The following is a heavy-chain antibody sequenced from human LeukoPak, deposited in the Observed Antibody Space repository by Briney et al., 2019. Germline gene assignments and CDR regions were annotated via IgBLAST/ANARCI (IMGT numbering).Heavy chain of an antibody. CDR2: ISSSSSTI. Sequence: PGGSLRLSCAASGFTFSSYSMNWVRQAPGKGLEWVSYISSSSSTIYYADSVKGRFTISRDNAKNSLYLQMNSLRAEDTAVYYCARGPYDSSGYYPDYWGQGTLVTVSS. CDR1: GFTFSSYS. V-gene: IGHV3-48*04. D-gene: IGHD3-22*01. J-gene: IGHJ4*02. CDR3: ARGPYDSSGYYPDY.